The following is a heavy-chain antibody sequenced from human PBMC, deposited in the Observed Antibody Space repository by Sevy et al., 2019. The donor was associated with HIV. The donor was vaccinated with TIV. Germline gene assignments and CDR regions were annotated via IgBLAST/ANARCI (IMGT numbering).Heavy chain of an antibody. Sequence: GGSLRLSCAASGFTFSSYAMSWVRQAPGKGLEWVSAISGSGGSTYYADSVKGRFTISRDNSKNTLYLQMNSLRAEDTAVYYCAKGRTHYDSSGYFLTVGLGAFDIWGQGTMVTVSS. D-gene: IGHD3-22*01. CDR3: AKGRTHYDSSGYFLTVGLGAFDI. V-gene: IGHV3-23*01. CDR2: ISGSGGST. J-gene: IGHJ3*02. CDR1: GFTFSSYA.